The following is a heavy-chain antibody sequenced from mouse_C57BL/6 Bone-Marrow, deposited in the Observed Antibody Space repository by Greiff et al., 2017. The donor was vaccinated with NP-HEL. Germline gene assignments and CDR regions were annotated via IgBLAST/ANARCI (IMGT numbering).Heavy chain of an antibody. CDR1: GYTFTNYW. D-gene: IGHD3-1*01. V-gene: IGHV1-63*01. Sequence: VQLQQSGAELVRPGTSVKMSCKASGYTFTNYWIGWAKQRPGHGLEWIGVIYPGGGYTNYNEKFKGKATLTADKSSSTAYMQFSSLTSEDSAICYCARGATLNYWGQGTTPTVSS. CDR2: IYPGGGYT. CDR3: ARGATLNY. J-gene: IGHJ2*01.